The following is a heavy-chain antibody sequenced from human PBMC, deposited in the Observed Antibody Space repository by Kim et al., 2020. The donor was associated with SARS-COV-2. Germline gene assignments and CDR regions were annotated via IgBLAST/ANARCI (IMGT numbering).Heavy chain of an antibody. CDR1: GYTFTTYS. Sequence: ASVKVSCKASGYTFTTYSIHWVRQAPGQSLEWMGWINAGNGNTKYSQRFQGRLTITRDTSASTAYMELSSLTSEDTAVYYCARVFSSSSLNYWGQGTLVTVSS. D-gene: IGHD6-6*01. CDR3: ARVFSSSSLNY. V-gene: IGHV1-3*01. CDR2: INAGNGNT. J-gene: IGHJ4*02.